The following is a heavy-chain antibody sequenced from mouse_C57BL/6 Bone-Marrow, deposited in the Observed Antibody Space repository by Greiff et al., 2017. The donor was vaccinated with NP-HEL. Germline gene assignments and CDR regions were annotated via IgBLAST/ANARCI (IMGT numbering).Heavy chain of an antibody. J-gene: IGHJ1*03. Sequence: QVQLQQSGAELVRPGPSVKMSCKASGYTFTNYWIGWAKQRPGHGLEWIGDIYPGGGYTNYNEKFKGKATLTADKSSSTAYMQFSSLTSEDSAIYYCARVYDGYRWYFDVWGTGTTVTVSS. CDR3: ARVYDGYRWYFDV. CDR1: GYTFTNYW. D-gene: IGHD2-3*01. CDR2: IYPGGGYT. V-gene: IGHV1-63*01.